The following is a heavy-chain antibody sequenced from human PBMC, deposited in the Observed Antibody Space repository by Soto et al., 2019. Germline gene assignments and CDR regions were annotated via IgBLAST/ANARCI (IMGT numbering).Heavy chain of an antibody. CDR2: IYYSGST. Sequence: QVQLQESGPGLVKPSETLSLTCTVSGGSISSYYWSWIRQPPGKGLEWIGYIYYSGSTNYNPSLKSRVTISVDTSKNQFSLKLSSVTAADTAVYYCARRHCLAISNWFGPWGQGTLVIVSS. CDR3: ARRHCLAISNWFGP. J-gene: IGHJ5*02. V-gene: IGHV4-59*01. D-gene: IGHD2-15*01. CDR1: GGSISSYY.